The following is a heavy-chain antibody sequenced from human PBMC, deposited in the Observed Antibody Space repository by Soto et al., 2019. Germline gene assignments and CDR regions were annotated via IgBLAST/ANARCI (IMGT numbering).Heavy chain of an antibody. CDR2: IFYSGST. CDR1: CGTIITSRSY. D-gene: IGHD2-21*01. V-gene: IGHV4-39*01. CDR3: ARQPTTGDTDLWFDP. Sequence: PSETLSLTYSVSCGTIITSRSYWTLIHQPPGKGLEWLANIFYSGSTFYNPSLASRVSVSVDTSKNEFSLKLRSVTAADTAVYYCARQPTTGDTDLWFDPWGQGTLVTVSS. J-gene: IGHJ5*02.